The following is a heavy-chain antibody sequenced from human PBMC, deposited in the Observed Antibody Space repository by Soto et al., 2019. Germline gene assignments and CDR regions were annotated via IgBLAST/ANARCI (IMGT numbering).Heavy chain of an antibody. J-gene: IGHJ6*02. CDR1: GFTFSSYG. CDR2: ISYDGSNK. Sequence: HPGGSLRLSCAASGFTFSSYGMHWVRQAPGKGLEWVAVISYDGSNKYYADSVKGRFTISRDNSKNTLYLQMNSLRAEDTAVYYCAKDLVYDDSSHYYGMDVCGRVSTVTV. CDR3: AKDLVYDDSSHYYGMDV. D-gene: IGHD3-22*01. V-gene: IGHV3-30*18.